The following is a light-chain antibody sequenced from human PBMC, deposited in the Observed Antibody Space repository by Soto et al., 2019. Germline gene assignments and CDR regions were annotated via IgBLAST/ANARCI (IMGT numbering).Light chain of an antibody. CDR1: RSNIGSEA. CDR3: AAWDASLNGYV. J-gene: IGLJ1*01. Sequence: QSVLTQPPSASGTPGQRVTISCSGSRSNIGSEAVNWFQQLPGTTPKVLISGSYQRPSGVPDRFSGSKSGTSASLAISGLQSEDEAYYYCAAWDASLNGYVCGTGTKGTVL. V-gene: IGLV1-44*01. CDR2: GSY.